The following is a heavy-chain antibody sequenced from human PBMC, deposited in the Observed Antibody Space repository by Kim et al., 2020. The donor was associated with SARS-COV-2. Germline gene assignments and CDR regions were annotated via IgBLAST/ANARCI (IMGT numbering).Heavy chain of an antibody. CDR3: TTVEVVGATQYYFDY. J-gene: IGHJ4*02. V-gene: IGHV3-15*01. D-gene: IGHD1-26*01. Sequence: APVKGRFTISRDDSKNTPYLQMNSLKTEDTAVYYCTTVEVVGATQYYFDYWGQGTLVTVSS.